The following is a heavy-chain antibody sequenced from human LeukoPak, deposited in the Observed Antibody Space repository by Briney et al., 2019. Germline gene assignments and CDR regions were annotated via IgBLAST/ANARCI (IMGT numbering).Heavy chain of an antibody. Sequence: GGSLRLSCAASGFTFSSDAMSWGRQAPGKGLEWGSAISGSGGSTYYADSVKGRFTISRDNSKNTLYLQMNSLRAEDTAVYYCAKSRVYYYGSGSYFDYWGQGTLVTVSS. CDR1: GFTFSSDA. D-gene: IGHD3-10*01. V-gene: IGHV3-23*01. CDR2: ISGSGGST. J-gene: IGHJ4*02. CDR3: AKSRVYYYGSGSYFDY.